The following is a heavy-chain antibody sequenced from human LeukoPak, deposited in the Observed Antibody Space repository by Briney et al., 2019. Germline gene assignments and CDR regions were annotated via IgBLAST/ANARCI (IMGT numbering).Heavy chain of an antibody. CDR3: AKDRDDYGDFAFDY. CDR2: ISRSGDGT. CDR1: GFAFSSYV. V-gene: IGHV3-23*01. J-gene: IGHJ4*02. Sequence: GGSLRLSCAASGFAFSSYVMNWVRQAPEEGLEWVSGISRSGDGTYYADSVKGRFTISRDNSKNTLYLQMDGLRAEDTAIYYCAKDRDDYGDFAFDYWGQGTLVTVSS. D-gene: IGHD4-17*01.